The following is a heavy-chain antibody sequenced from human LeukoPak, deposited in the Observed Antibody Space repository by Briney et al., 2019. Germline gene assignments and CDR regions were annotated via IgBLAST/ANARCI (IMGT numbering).Heavy chain of an antibody. Sequence: GGSLRLSCAASGFTFSSYAMSWVRQAPGKGLEWVSSISRSGSYIYYADSVKGRFTITRDDAKKSLYLQMNGLRAEDTAVYYCARDRDFGVGNWFDPWGQGTLVTVSS. V-gene: IGHV3-21*01. CDR2: ISRSGSYI. CDR3: ARDRDFGVGNWFDP. J-gene: IGHJ5*02. CDR1: GFTFSSYA. D-gene: IGHD3-3*01.